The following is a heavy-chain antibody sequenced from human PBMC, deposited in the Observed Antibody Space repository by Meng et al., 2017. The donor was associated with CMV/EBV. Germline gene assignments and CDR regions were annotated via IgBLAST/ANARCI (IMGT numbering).Heavy chain of an antibody. CDR2: VNSNNDAT. J-gene: IGHJ4*02. V-gene: IGHV1-2*02. CDR1: GFTFSDYY. CDR3: VRSSGWSLFDY. D-gene: IGHD6-19*01. Sequence: QVPRVPSGAEMQKPGASVKVSCTTSGFTFSDYYIHWVGQAPGQGLEWMGWVNSNNDATNYARKFQGRVSMTRDTSISTAHMELSRLMSYDTAVYYCVRSSGWSLFDYWGQGTLVTVSS.